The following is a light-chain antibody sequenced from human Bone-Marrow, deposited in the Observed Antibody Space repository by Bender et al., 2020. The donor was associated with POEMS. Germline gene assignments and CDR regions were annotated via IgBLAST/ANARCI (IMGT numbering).Light chain of an antibody. CDR3: VSYADSSSPIL. CDR2: DVA. CDR1: SSDISGYNY. J-gene: IGLJ2*01. V-gene: IGLV2-14*03. Sequence: QSVLTQPTSVSSSPGQSITISCTGHSSDISGYNYVSWYQQHPGKVPRLILYDVANRPSGVSNRFSGSKSGNTASLTISGLQAEDEADYYCVSYADSSSPILFGGGTKVTVV.